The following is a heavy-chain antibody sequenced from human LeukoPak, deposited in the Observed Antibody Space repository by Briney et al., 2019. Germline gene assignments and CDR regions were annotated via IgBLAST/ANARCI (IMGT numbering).Heavy chain of an antibody. CDR3: ARPSMGCSSTSCRNKEYFQH. CDR2: ISYDGSNK. D-gene: IGHD2-2*01. J-gene: IGHJ1*01. V-gene: IGHV3-30*03. Sequence: PGRSLRLSCAASGFTFSSYGMHWVRQAPGKGLEWVAVISYDGSNKYYADSVKGRFTISRDNAKNSLYLQMNSLRAEDTAVYYCARPSMGCSSTSCRNKEYFQHWGQGTLVTVSS. CDR1: GFTFSSYG.